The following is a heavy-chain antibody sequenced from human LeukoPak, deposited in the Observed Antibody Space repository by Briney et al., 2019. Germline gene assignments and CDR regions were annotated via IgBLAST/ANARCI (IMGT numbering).Heavy chain of an antibody. CDR2: IYHSGNT. Sequence: SETLSLTCTVSDYSNTTAYYWGWIRQPPGKGLEWIGSIYHSGNTYHNPSLKSRVTISVDTSRNHFSLNLRSVTAADTAVYYCARVVTSGYYMLDDWGQGTLVTVSS. D-gene: IGHD3-3*01. CDR3: ARVVTSGYYMLDD. V-gene: IGHV4-38-2*02. J-gene: IGHJ4*02. CDR1: DYSNTTAYY.